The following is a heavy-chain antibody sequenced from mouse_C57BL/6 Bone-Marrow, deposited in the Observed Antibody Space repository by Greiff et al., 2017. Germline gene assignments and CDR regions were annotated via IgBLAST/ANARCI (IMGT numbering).Heavy chain of an antibody. V-gene: IGHV5-12*01. Sequence: EVMLVESGGGLVQPGGSLKLSCAASGFTFSDYYMYWVRQTPEKRLGWVAYISNGGGSPYYPDTVKGRFTISRDNAKNTLYLQMSRLKSEDTAMYYCARHGTTVVAEDWYYAMDYWGQGTSVTVSS. J-gene: IGHJ4*01. CDR1: GFTFSDYY. D-gene: IGHD1-1*01. CDR3: ARHGTTVVAEDWYYAMDY. CDR2: ISNGGGSP.